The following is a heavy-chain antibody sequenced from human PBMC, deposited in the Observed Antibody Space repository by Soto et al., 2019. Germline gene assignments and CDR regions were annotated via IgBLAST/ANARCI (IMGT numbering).Heavy chain of an antibody. CDR1: GGSISSYY. J-gene: IGHJ6*02. D-gene: IGHD3-10*01. Sequence: PSETLSLTCTVSGGSISSYYWSWIRQPPGKGLEWIGYIYYSGSTNYNPSLKSRVTISVDTSKNQFSLKLSSVTAADTAVYYCARGAMVRGVIYYYCGMDVWGQGTTVTVS. CDR3: ARGAMVRGVIYYYCGMDV. V-gene: IGHV4-59*01. CDR2: IYYSGST.